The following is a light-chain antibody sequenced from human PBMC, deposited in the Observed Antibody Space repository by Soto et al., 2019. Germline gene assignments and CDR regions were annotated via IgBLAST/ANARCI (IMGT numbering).Light chain of an antibody. CDR3: QQYNNWPRT. Sequence: EIVMTQSPVTLSASPGERATLSCRASQSISNNLAWYQQKPGQAPRLLIYGASTRATGIPARFSGSESGTEFTISISSLKSEDFAVYYCQQYNNWPRTFGQGTKVEIK. V-gene: IGKV3-15*01. J-gene: IGKJ1*01. CDR2: GAS. CDR1: QSISNN.